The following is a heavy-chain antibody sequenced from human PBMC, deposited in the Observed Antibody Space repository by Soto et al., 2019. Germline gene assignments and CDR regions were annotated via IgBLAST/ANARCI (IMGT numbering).Heavy chain of an antibody. CDR2: IGSSGNT. V-gene: IGHV3-23*01. CDR1: GFTFSSYA. Sequence: GGPLRLSCSASGFTFSSYAMSWVRRAPGKGLDWVSTIGSSGNTYYADSVKGRFTVSRDNSESTLYLQMKSLTAEDTAVYYCAKRPGSTSPRTYYFDYWGQGILVTVSS. D-gene: IGHD1-26*01. CDR3: AKRPGSTSPRTYYFDY. J-gene: IGHJ4*02.